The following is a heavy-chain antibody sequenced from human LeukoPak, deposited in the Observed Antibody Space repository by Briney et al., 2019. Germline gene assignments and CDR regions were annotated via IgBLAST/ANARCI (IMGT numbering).Heavy chain of an antibody. J-gene: IGHJ4*02. D-gene: IGHD4-23*01. CDR2: IFSSGST. CDR3: ARGEYGVNSGFWGLFDH. CDR1: GDSIITYY. Sequence: SETLSLTCTVSGDSIITYYWSWIRQPPGKGLEWIGYIFSSGSTNYNPSLKSRVTISVDTSKNQFSLKLTSVTAADTAVYYCARGEYGVNSGFWGLFDHWGQGTLVTVSS. V-gene: IGHV4-59*01.